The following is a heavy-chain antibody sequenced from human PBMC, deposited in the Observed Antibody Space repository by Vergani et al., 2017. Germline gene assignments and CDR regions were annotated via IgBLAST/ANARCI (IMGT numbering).Heavy chain of an antibody. J-gene: IGHJ6*03. CDR3: AYSGSYSYYYMDV. Sequence: QLQLQQWGAGLLKPSETLSLTCAVYGGSFSGYYWSWIRQPPGKGLEWIGEINHSGSTNYNPSLKSRVTISVDTSKNQFSLKLSSVTAADTAVYYCAYSGSYSYYYMDVWGKGTTVTVSS. CDR2: INHSGST. D-gene: IGHD3-10*01. V-gene: IGHV4-34*01. CDR1: GGSFSGYY.